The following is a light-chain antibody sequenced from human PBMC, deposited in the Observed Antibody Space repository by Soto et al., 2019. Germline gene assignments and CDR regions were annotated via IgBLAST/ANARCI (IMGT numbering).Light chain of an antibody. CDR3: ISYTRSTPDV. CDR2: KVS. J-gene: IGLJ1*01. V-gene: IGLV2-14*01. CDR1: SSDVGGYNY. Sequence: QSALTQPASVSGSPGQSISISCTGTSSDVGGYNYVSWYQQHPGKAPKLIIYKVSNRPSGVSNRFSGSKSGNTASLTISGLQSEDEADYYCISYTRSTPDVFGTGTKLTVL.